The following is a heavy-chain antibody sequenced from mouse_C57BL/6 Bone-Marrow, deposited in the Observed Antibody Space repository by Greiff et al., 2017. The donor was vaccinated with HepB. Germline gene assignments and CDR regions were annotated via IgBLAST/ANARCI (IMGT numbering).Heavy chain of an antibody. D-gene: IGHD4-1*01. J-gene: IGHJ2*01. CDR1: GYTFTSYW. CDR3: ARRGRTGNFDY. CDR2: IHPNSGST. V-gene: IGHV1-64*01. Sequence: QVQLQQPGAELVKPGASVKLSCKASGYTFTSYWMHWVKQRPGQGLEWIGMIHPNSGSTNYNEKFKSKATLTVDKSSSTAYMQLSSLTSEDSAVYYCARRGRTGNFDYWGQGTTLTVSS.